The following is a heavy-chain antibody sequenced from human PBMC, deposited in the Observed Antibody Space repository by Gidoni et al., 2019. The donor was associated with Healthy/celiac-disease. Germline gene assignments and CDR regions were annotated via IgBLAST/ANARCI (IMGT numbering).Heavy chain of an antibody. V-gene: IGHV3-48*03. CDR1: GFTFRSYE. J-gene: IGHJ3*02. Sequence: EVQLVESGGGLVQPGGSLRLSCAASGFTFRSYEMNWVRQAPGKGLEWVSYISSSGSTIYYADSVKGRFTISRDNAKNSLYLQMNSLRAEDTAVYYCARVYYDYVWGSYRYTWSYAFDIWGQGTMVTVSS. CDR3: ARVYYDYVWGSYRYTWSYAFDI. CDR2: ISSSGSTI. D-gene: IGHD3-16*02.